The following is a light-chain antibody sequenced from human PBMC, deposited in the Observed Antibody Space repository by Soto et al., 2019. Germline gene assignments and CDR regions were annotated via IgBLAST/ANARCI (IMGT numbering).Light chain of an antibody. CDR1: QSVSSNN. CDR2: DAS. J-gene: IGKJ1*01. Sequence: EIVLTQSPGTLSLSPGERATLSCRASQSVSSNNLAWYQQRPGQAPRVVIYDASNRATGIPARFSGSGSGTDFTLTISRLEPEDFAVYYCQQYGSSPQTFGQGTKVDIK. CDR3: QQYGSSPQT. V-gene: IGKV3-20*01.